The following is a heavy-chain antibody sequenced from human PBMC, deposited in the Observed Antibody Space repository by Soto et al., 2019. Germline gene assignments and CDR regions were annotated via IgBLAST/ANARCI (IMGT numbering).Heavy chain of an antibody. V-gene: IGHV1-18*01. D-gene: IGHD3-9*01. Sequence: ASVEVSCKAPGYTFTSYGSSWVRQAPRQGLEWMGWISAYNGNTNYAQKLQGRVTMTTDTSTSTAYMELRSLRSDDTALYYCAGHVLRYFGCYHWGQGTLVTVSS. CDR1: GYTFTSYG. J-gene: IGHJ4*02. CDR3: AGHVLRYFGCYH. CDR2: ISAYNGNT.